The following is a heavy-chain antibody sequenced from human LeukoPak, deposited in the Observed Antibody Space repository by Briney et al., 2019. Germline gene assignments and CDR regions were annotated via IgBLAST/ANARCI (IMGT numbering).Heavy chain of an antibody. J-gene: IGHJ4*02. Sequence: GASVKVSCKASGYTFTSYAMHWVRQAPGQRLEWMGWINAGNGNTKYSQEFQGRVTITRDTSASTAYMELSSLRSEDMAVYYCARDTTIFGVAEYYFDYWGQGTLVTVSS. CDR2: INAGNGNT. CDR1: GYTFTSYA. CDR3: ARDTTIFGVAEYYFDY. V-gene: IGHV1-3*03. D-gene: IGHD3-3*01.